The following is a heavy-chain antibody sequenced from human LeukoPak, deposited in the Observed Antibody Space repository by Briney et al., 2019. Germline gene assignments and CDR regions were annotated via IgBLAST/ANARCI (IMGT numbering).Heavy chain of an antibody. CDR3: AYDFWSGYAPADWFDP. J-gene: IGHJ5*02. CDR2: IKQDGSEK. CDR1: GFTLSSYW. V-gene: IGHV3-7*01. Sequence: PGGSLRLSCAASGFTLSSYWMSWVRQAPGKGLEWVANIKQDGSEKYYVDSVKGRFTISRDNAKNSLYLQMNSLRAEDTAVYYCAYDFWSGYAPADWFDPWGQGTLVTVSS. D-gene: IGHD3-3*01.